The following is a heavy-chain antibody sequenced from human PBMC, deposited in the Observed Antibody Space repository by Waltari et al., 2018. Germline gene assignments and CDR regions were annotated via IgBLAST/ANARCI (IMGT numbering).Heavy chain of an antibody. CDR1: GGSISSHY. V-gene: IGHV4-59*11. CDR2: INYSGST. D-gene: IGHD6-13*01. J-gene: IGHJ3*02. Sequence: QVQLQESGPGLVKPSETLSLTCTVSGGSISSHYWSWIRQPPGKGLEWIGYINYSGSTNYNPSLKSRVTISVDTSKNQFSLKLSSVTAADTAVYYCASHYSRDEVGAFDIWGQGTMVTVSS. CDR3: ASHYSRDEVGAFDI.